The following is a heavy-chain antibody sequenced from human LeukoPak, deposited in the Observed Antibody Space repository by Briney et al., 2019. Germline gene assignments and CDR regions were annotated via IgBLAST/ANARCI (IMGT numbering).Heavy chain of an antibody. D-gene: IGHD3-9*01. CDR2: ITGSGGST. V-gene: IGHV3-23*01. J-gene: IGHJ4*02. CDR1: GFTFSSYG. Sequence: PGGSLRLSCAASGFTFSSYGMSWVRQAPGKGLEWVSAITGSGGSTYYADSVKGRFTISRDNSKNTLYLQMNSLRAEDTAVYYCAKDQITIFFRYFDYWGQGTLVTVSS. CDR3: AKDQITIFFRYFDY.